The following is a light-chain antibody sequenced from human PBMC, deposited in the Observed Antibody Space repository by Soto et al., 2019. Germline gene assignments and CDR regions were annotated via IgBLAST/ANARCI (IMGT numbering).Light chain of an antibody. Sequence: EVVLTQSPATLSLTPGERATLSCRASQSVGIYLAWYQQKPGQAPRLLIYDTSNRATGIPARFSGSGSGTDFHLTISSLEPEDFAVYYCQQRYNWPPITFGQGTRLEIK. V-gene: IGKV3-11*01. CDR2: DTS. CDR1: QSVGIY. CDR3: QQRYNWPPIT. J-gene: IGKJ5*01.